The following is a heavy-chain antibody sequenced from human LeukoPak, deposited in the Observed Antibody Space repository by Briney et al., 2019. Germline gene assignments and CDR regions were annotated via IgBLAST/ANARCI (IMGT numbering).Heavy chain of an antibody. J-gene: IGHJ4*02. CDR2: IYYSGSA. CDR3: ARDGYSSSSGPLGY. D-gene: IGHD6-6*01. Sequence: SETLSLTCTVSGASVSGSAYYWGWIRQPPGKGLEWIGNIYYSGSAYYNPSLKSRVTISVDTSKNQFSLKLSSVTAADTAVYYCARDGYSSSSGPLGYWGQGTLVTVSS. V-gene: IGHV4-39*07. CDR1: GASVSGSAYY.